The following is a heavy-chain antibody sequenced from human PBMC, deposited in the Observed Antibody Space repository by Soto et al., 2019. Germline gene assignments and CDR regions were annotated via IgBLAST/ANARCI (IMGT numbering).Heavy chain of an antibody. J-gene: IGHJ4*02. CDR2: ISAGGSNT. CDR1: GFSFSNYA. Sequence: GGSLRLSCAASGFSFSNYAMNWVRQAPGKGLEWVSAISAGGSNTNYADSVKGRFTISRDNSKNTLYLQMNSLRAEDTAVYYCAKSSSFYCGSTNCYIYWGQGTLVTVSS. CDR3: AKSSSFYCGSTNCYIY. V-gene: IGHV3-23*01. D-gene: IGHD2-2*02.